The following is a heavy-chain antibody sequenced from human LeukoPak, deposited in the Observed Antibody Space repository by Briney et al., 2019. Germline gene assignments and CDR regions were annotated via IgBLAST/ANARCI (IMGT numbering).Heavy chain of an antibody. D-gene: IGHD3-22*01. CDR1: GFTLSSAR. Sequence: GGSLRLSCAASGFTLSSARMTRVRQTPGKGLEWVGRIKRESEDGTADYAAPVKGRFTISRDDSKDTLYLQMSSLKTEDTAVYYCTTRRGGYYGSGGYLDAFDIWGQGTMVTVSS. CDR2: IKRESEDGTA. V-gene: IGHV3-15*01. J-gene: IGHJ3*02. CDR3: TTRRGGYYGSGGYLDAFDI.